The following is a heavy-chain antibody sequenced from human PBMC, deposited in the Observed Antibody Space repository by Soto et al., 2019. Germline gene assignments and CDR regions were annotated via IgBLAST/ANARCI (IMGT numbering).Heavy chain of an antibody. CDR1: GFTFSSYA. CDR3: AKDLSHSSGWFFRGGSAY. Sequence: EVQLLESGGGLVQPGGSLRLSCAASGFTFSSYAMSWVRQAPGKGLEWVSAISGSGGSTYYADSVKGRFTISRDNSKNTLYLQMNSLRAEDTAVYYCAKDLSHSSGWFFRGGSAYWGQGTLVTVSS. J-gene: IGHJ4*02. CDR2: ISGSGGST. D-gene: IGHD6-19*01. V-gene: IGHV3-23*01.